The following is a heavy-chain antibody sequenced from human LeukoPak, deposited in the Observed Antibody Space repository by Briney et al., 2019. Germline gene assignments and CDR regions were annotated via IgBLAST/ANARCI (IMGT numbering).Heavy chain of an antibody. D-gene: IGHD2-21*01. CDR2: ITLGGST. V-gene: IGHV3-48*02. J-gene: IGHJ3*02. Sequence: PGGSLRLSCAASGFIFSSYTMNWVRQAPGKGLEWVSFITLGGSTYWPDSVKGRFTISRDNGKNSLYLQMNSLRDDDTAVYYCVRDHLWAFDIWGQGTMVTVSS. CDR3: VRDHLWAFDI. CDR1: GFIFSSYT.